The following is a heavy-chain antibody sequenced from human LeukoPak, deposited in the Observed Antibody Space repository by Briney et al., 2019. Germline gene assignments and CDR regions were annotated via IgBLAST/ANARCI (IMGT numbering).Heavy chain of an antibody. J-gene: IGHJ3*02. V-gene: IGHV1-2*06. CDR1: GYTFTGYY. CDR2: INPDSGGT. Sequence: ASVKVSCKASGYTFTGYYIHWVRQAPGQGLEWMGRINPDSGGTNYAQKYQGRVTLTRDTSIGTAYMEVSRLRSDDTAVYYCCKDMGAEDAFDIWGQGKMVTVSS. CDR3: CKDMGAEDAFDI. D-gene: IGHD1-26*01.